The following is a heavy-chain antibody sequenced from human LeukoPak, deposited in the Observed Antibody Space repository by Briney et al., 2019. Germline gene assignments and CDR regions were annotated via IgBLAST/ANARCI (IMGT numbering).Heavy chain of an antibody. V-gene: IGHV4-31*03. CDR1: GGSITTGVYY. J-gene: IGHJ5*02. D-gene: IGHD3-3*01. CDR3: ARGRKYRFWSGSHPINWFDP. CDR2: ISDSGSN. Sequence: SETLSLTCSVSGGSITTGVYYWMWIRQHPEKGLEWIGHISDSGSNDYNPSLKSRVTISLDTSENEFSLKLSSVTAADTAVYYCARGRKYRFWSGSHPINWFDPWGQGTLVTVSS.